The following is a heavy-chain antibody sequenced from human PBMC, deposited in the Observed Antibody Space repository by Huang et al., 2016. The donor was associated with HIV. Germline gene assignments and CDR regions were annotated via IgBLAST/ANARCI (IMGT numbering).Heavy chain of an antibody. V-gene: IGHV3-30-3*01. Sequence: QGQLVESGGGVVRPGRSLRLSCAASGFSLSNYAMHWVRQAPGKRLVWVTFISNDGTTTYYANSVKGRFTISRDNFKNTLYLQMNRLRGDDTAVYYCTREYTVAGAFDIWGQGTMVTVSS. J-gene: IGHJ3*02. CDR2: ISNDGTTT. CDR1: GFSLSNYA. D-gene: IGHD5-12*01. CDR3: TREYTVAGAFDI.